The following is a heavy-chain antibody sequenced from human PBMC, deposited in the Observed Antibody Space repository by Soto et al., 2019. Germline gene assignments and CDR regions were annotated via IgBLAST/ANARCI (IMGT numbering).Heavy chain of an antibody. CDR3: AKDPNLVVVVAATYDY. Sequence: PGGSLRLSCAASGFTFSSYAMSWVRQAPGKGLEWASAISGSGGSTYYADSVKGRFTISRDNSKNTLYLQMNSLRAEDTAVYYCAKDPNLVVVVAATYDYWGQGTLVTVSS. J-gene: IGHJ4*02. V-gene: IGHV3-23*01. CDR2: ISGSGGST. CDR1: GFTFSSYA. D-gene: IGHD2-15*01.